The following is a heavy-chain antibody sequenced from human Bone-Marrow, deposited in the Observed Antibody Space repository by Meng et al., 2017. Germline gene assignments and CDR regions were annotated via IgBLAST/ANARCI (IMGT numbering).Heavy chain of an antibody. J-gene: IGHJ4*02. V-gene: IGHV3-15*01. CDR3: STGWDFDY. D-gene: IGHD1-26*01. Sequence: EVQLVESGGGLVKPGGSRRLSCACSGFTFSNAWMNWVRQAPGKGLEWVGRIKSKSDGGTIEYAAPVKGKIAISRDDSKNTVYLQVNTLNTEDTGVYYYSTGWDFDYWGQGTLVTVSS. CDR1: GFTFSNAW. CDR2: IKSKSDGGTI.